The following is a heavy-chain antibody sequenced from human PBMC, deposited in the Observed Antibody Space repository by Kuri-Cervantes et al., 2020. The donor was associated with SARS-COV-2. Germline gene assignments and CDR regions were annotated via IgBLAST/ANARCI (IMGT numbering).Heavy chain of an antibody. J-gene: IGHJ5*02. CDR1: GGSFSDYY. V-gene: IGHV4-34*01. CDR3: ARLGGYRSGYNWFDP. CDR2: ISHSGST. Sequence: SETLSLTCAVYGGSFSDYYWSWIRQPPGKGLEWIGEISHSGSTKYNPSLRSRVTISVDPSKAQSSLDLISVTAADTAVYYCARLGGYRSGYNWFDPWGQGTLVTVSS. D-gene: IGHD5-18*01.